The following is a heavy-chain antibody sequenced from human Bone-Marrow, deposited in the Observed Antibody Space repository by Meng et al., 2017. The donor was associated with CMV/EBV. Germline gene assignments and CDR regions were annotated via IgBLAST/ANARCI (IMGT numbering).Heavy chain of an antibody. CDR2: IKQDGSEK. CDR1: GFTFSSYW. J-gene: IGHJ3*02. Sequence: GESLKISCAASGFTFSSYWMSWVRQAPGKGLEWVANIKQDGSEKYYVDSVKGRFTISRDNAKNSLYLQMNSLRAEDTAVYYCARGYEVGATLKWDAFDIWGQGTMVTVSS. D-gene: IGHD1-26*01. CDR3: ARGYEVGATLKWDAFDI. V-gene: IGHV3-7*01.